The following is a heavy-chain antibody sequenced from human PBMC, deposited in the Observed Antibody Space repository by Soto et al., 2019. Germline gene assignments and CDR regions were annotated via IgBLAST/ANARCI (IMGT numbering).Heavy chain of an antibody. CDR3: ASSTYYYDSIGPEDAFDI. Sequence: PGESLKISCKGSGYSFTSYWIGWVRQMPGKGLEWMGMIYPGDSDTRYSPSFQGQVTISADKSISTAYLQWSSLKASDTAMYYCASSTYYYDSIGPEDAFDIWGQGTMVTVSS. V-gene: IGHV5-51*01. D-gene: IGHD3-22*01. CDR2: IYPGDSDT. J-gene: IGHJ3*02. CDR1: GYSFTSYW.